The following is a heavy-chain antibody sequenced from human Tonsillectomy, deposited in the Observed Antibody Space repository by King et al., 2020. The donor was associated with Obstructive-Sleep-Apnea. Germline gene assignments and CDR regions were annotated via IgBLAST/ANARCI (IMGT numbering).Heavy chain of an antibody. D-gene: IGHD6-13*01. Sequence: VQLQQWGAGLLKPSETLSLTCAVCGGSFSGYYWSWIRQPPGKGLEWIGEINHSGSTNINPSLKSRVTISVDTSKNQFSLHLSSVTAADTAVYYCATVSLAASGTGWFDPWGQGTLVTVSS. V-gene: IGHV4-34*01. CDR1: GGSFSGYY. CDR3: ATVSLAASGTGWFDP. CDR2: INHSGST. J-gene: IGHJ5*02.